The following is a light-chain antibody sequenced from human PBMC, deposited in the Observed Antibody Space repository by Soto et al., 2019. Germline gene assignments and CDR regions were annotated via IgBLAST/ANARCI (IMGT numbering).Light chain of an antibody. CDR1: SSDVGGYYF. V-gene: IGLV2-23*01. Sequence: QSVLTQPASVSGSPGQSITISFTGGSSDVGGYYFVSWYQHHSGKAPKLMIYEGSKRPSGVSHRFSGSKSDNTASLTISGLQAEDEAEYYCCSYANTSTVFGAGTKLTVL. CDR2: EGS. J-gene: IGLJ3*02. CDR3: CSYANTSTV.